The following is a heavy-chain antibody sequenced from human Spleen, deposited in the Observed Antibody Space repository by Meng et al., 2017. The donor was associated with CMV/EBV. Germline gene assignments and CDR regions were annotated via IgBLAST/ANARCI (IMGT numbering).Heavy chain of an antibody. D-gene: IGHD2-2*01. CDR1: SISSGDYD. Sequence: SISSGDYDWSWSRQPPGKGLEWIGYIYYSGSTYYNPSLKSRVTISVDTSKNQFSLKLSSVTAADTAVYYCARDGMQYCSSTSCFGWFDPWGQGTLVTVSS. J-gene: IGHJ5*02. CDR3: ARDGMQYCSSTSCFGWFDP. V-gene: IGHV4-30-4*08. CDR2: IYYSGST.